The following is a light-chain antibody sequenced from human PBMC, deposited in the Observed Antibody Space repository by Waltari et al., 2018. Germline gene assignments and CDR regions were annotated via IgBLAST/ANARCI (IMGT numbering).Light chain of an antibody. CDR1: GSAVGASDF. J-gene: IGLJ2*01. CDR2: DVT. CDR3: SSQTLDGLVL. V-gene: IGLV2-14*03. Sequence: QSALTQPASVSGSPGQSITISCSGVGSAVGASDFVSWHHHRPGKAPQVIIYDVTNRPSGVSDRFSASKSANTASLTISRLQPEDEADYYCSSQTLDGLVLFGGGTRLTVL.